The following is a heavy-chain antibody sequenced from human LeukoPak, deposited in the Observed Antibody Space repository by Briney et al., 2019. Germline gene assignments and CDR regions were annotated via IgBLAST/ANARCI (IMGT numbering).Heavy chain of an antibody. V-gene: IGHV3-23*01. Sequence: GGSLRLSCAASGLIFSSYAMTWVRQAPGKGLEWVSSFGLYGGTTHYADSVKGRFTISRDNSKNTLYLQMTSLRADDTAVYYCLKDSSTTSWYFAFDVWGHGTMVAVSS. CDR3: LKDSSTTSWYFAFDV. D-gene: IGHD2-2*01. CDR1: GLIFSSYA. J-gene: IGHJ3*01. CDR2: FGLYGGTT.